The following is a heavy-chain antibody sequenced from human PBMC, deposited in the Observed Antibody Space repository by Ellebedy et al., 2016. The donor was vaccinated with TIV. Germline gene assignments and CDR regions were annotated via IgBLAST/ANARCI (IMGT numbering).Heavy chain of an antibody. Sequence: SVKVSCKASGGTFSSFAISWVRQAPGLGLEWMGGIIGMFGTTSYAQKFLARVTITADEFTCTAYMELSSLRSEDTAVYYCARHSGYHAISYLAYWGQGTLVTVSS. D-gene: IGHD5-12*01. V-gene: IGHV1-69*13. CDR1: GGTFSSFA. CDR3: ARHSGYHAISYLAY. CDR2: IIGMFGTT. J-gene: IGHJ4*02.